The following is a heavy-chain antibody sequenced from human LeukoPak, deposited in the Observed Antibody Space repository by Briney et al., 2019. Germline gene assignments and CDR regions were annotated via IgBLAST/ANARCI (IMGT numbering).Heavy chain of an antibody. J-gene: IGHJ4*02. CDR1: GGTFSSYA. Sequence: SVKVSCKASGGTFSSYAISLVRQAPGQGLEWMGGIIPIFGTANYAQKFQGRVTITTDESTSTAYMELSSLRSEDTAVYYCARDSSREGYNSPGYCGQGTLVTVSS. D-gene: IGHD5-24*01. CDR3: ARDSSREGYNSPGY. CDR2: IIPIFGTA. V-gene: IGHV1-69*05.